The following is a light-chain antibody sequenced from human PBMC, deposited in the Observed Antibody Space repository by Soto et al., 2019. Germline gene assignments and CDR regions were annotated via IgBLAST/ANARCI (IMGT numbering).Light chain of an antibody. CDR2: DAS. Sequence: DIQLTQSPSFLSASVGDRVTITCRASQGISTYLAWYQQKLGKAPKLLIYDASTLQSGVPSRFSGSGSGTEFTLTISSLQPDDFATYYCQQYNSYSGTFGQGTKVDI. J-gene: IGKJ1*01. CDR3: QQYNSYSGT. CDR1: QGISTY. V-gene: IGKV1-9*01.